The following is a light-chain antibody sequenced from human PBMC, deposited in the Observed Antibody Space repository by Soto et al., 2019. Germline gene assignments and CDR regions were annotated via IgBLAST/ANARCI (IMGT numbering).Light chain of an antibody. J-gene: IGKJ1*01. CDR1: QDISGY. V-gene: IGKV1-39*01. CDR2: AAS. CDR3: QQSYSTPPWT. Sequence: TQMTQSPSSLSASVGDRVTITCRASQDISGYLAWYQQKPGKAPKLLIYAASNLQSGVPSRFSGSGSGTDFTLTISSLQPEDFATYFCQQSYSTPPWTFGQGTKVDIK.